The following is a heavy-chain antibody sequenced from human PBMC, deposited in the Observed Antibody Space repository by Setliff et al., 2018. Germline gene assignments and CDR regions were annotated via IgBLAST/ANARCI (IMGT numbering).Heavy chain of an antibody. V-gene: IGHV4-61*09. CDR3: ARTFTGRYFDL. CDR2: IYTSWST. Sequence: MSLTCTVSGDSISSRPFYWGWFRQPAGKELEWVGQIYTSWSTIYNPSLKSRVTILLDTSKNHFSLTLTSVTAADTAVYYCARTFTGRYFDLWGRGTLVTVSS. CDR1: GDSISSRPFY. J-gene: IGHJ2*01.